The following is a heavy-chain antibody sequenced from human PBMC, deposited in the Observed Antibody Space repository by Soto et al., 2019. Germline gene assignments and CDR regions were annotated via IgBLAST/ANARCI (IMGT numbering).Heavy chain of an antibody. D-gene: IGHD4-17*01. V-gene: IGHV4-31*03. CDR3: ARGATTFPGDFVDH. CDR2: IYYSGTA. Sequence: PSETLSLTCTVSGGSVNSGGYYWTWIRQHPGKGLGWIGYIYYSGTAYYNPSLKRRVSISLDPSKNQFSLKLSSVTAADTAVYYCARGATTFPGDFVDHWGQGTLVTVSS. J-gene: IGHJ4*02. CDR1: GGSVNSGGYY.